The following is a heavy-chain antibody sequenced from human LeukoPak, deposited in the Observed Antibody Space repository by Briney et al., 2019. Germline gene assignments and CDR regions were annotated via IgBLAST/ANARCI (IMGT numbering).Heavy chain of an antibody. CDR3: ARGRGYCSGGSCYGSPYYYYGMDV. V-gene: IGHV1-3*01. J-gene: IGHJ6*02. Sequence: ASVKVSCKASGYTFTSYAMHWVRQAPGQRLEWMGWINAGNGNTKYSQKFQGRVTITRDTSASTAYMELSSLRSEDTAVYYCARGRGYCSGGSCYGSPYYYYGMDVWGQGTTVTVSS. CDR1: GYTFTSYA. D-gene: IGHD2-15*01. CDR2: INAGNGNT.